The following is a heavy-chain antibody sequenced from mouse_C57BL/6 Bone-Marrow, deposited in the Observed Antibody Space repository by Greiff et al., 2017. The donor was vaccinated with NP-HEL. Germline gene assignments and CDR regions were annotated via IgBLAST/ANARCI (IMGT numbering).Heavy chain of an antibody. CDR3: TRDSLGRRRYYFDY. CDR2: IYPGNSDT. V-gene: IGHV1-5*01. D-gene: IGHD4-1*01. Sequence: VQLKQSGTVLARPGASVKMSCKTSGYTFTSYWMHWVKQRPGQGLEWIGAIYPGNSDTSYNQKFKGKAKLTAVTSASTAYMELSSLTNEDSAVYYCTRDSLGRRRYYFDYWGQGTTLTVSS. CDR1: GYTFTSYW. J-gene: IGHJ2*01.